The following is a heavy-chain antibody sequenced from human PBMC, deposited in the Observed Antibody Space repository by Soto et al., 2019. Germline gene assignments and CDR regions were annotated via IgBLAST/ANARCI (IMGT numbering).Heavy chain of an antibody. CDR1: GGTFSSYA. CDR3: ARGLDSSPSYYGMDV. D-gene: IGHD6-13*01. CDR2: IIPIFGTA. V-gene: IGHV1-69*06. Sequence: ASVKVSCKASGGTFSSYAISWVRQAPGQGLEWMGGIIPIFGTANYAQKFQGRVTITADKSTSSAYMELSSLRSEDTAVYYCARGLDSSPSYYGMDVWAQGTTVTVSS. J-gene: IGHJ6*02.